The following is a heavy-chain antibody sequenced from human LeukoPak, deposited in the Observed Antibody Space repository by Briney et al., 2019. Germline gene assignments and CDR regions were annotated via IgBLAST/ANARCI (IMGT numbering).Heavy chain of an antibody. V-gene: IGHV1-18*01. J-gene: IGHJ4*02. D-gene: IGHD2/OR15-2a*01. CDR2: ISAYNGNT. CDR1: GYTFTSYG. Sequence: ASVKVSCEASGYTFTSYGISWVRQAPGQGLEWMGWISAYNGNTNYAQKLQGRVTMTTDTSTSTAYMELRSLRSDDTAVYYCARTRGSHISMAYLDYWGQGTLVTVSS. CDR3: ARTRGSHISMAYLDY.